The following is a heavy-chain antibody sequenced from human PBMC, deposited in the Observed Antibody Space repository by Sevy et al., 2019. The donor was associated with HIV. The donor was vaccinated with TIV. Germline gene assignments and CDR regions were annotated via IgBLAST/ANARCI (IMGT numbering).Heavy chain of an antibody. CDR2: FDPEDGET. CDR1: GYTLTKLS. D-gene: IGHD3-22*01. CDR3: ATTKDYYEDSGSPFDY. V-gene: IGHV1-24*01. Sequence: ASVKVSCKVSGYTLTKLSMHWVRQAPGKGLEWMGSFDPEDGETIYQQKLKGRVTMTGDTSTDTAYMELGSLRSEDTAVYYCATTKDYYEDSGSPFDYWGQGTLVTVSS. J-gene: IGHJ4*02.